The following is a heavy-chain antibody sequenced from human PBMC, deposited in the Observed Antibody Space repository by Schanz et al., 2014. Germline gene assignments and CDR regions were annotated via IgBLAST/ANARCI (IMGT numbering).Heavy chain of an antibody. CDR2: ISYDGSTK. J-gene: IGHJ5*02. Sequence: QVQLLESGGGVVQPGRSLRLSCAVSGFTFGGYALHWVRQAPGKGLEWVAVISYDGSTKYYADSVKGRFTISRDNSKNTLYLQINSLRADDTAVYYCASGGYCTNGVSNGGRNWFDPWGQGTLVTVSS. CDR1: GFTFGGYA. V-gene: IGHV3-30-3*01. CDR3: ASGGYCTNGVSNGGRNWFDP. D-gene: IGHD2-8*01.